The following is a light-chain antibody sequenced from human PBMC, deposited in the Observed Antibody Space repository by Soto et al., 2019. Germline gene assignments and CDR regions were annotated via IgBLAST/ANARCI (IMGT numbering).Light chain of an antibody. CDR1: SSDVGGYNY. Sequence: QSVLTQPPSASGSPGQSVAISCTGTSSDVGGYNYVSWYQQHPGKAPKLMIYEVNKRPSGVPDRFSGSKSGNTASLTVSGVQAEDEDDYYCSSYAGSSNVFGTGTKVTVL. CDR3: SSYAGSSNV. J-gene: IGLJ1*01. CDR2: EVN. V-gene: IGLV2-8*01.